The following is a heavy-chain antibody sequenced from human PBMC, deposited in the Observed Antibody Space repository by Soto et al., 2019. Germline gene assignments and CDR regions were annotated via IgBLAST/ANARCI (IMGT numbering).Heavy chain of an antibody. J-gene: IGHJ5*02. CDR2: ISHSGST. Sequence: SETLSLTCAVYGGSFSGYYWSWIRQPPGKGLEWIGEISHSGSTNYNPSLKSRVTISVDTSKNQFSLKLSSVTAADTAVYYCARLRCSSTSCYRGNYNWFDPWGQGTLVTVSS. D-gene: IGHD2-2*01. V-gene: IGHV4-34*01. CDR1: GGSFSGYY. CDR3: ARLRCSSTSCYRGNYNWFDP.